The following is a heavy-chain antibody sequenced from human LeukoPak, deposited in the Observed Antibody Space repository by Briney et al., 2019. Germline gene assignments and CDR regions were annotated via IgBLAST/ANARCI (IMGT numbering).Heavy chain of an antibody. CDR2: ISSSSSFI. D-gene: IGHD6-13*01. Sequence: GGSLRLSCAASGFTFSSHTVTWVRQAPGRGLEWVSSISSSSSFIHYEDSVRGRFTISRDNAKKSLYLQMDSLRAEDTAVYYCARGAAGPTNWFDPWGQGTLVTVSS. CDR3: ARGAAGPTNWFDP. CDR1: GFTFSSHT. J-gene: IGHJ5*02. V-gene: IGHV3-21*01.